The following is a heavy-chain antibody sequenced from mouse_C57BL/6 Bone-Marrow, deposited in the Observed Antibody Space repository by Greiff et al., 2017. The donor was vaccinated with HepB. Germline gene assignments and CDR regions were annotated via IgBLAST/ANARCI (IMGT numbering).Heavy chain of an antibody. Sequence: DVMLVESGGGLVKPGGSLKLSCAASGFTFSSYAMSWVRQTPEKRLEWVATISDGGSYTYYPDNVKGRFTISRDNAKNNLYLQMSHLKSEDTAMYYCARGYYYGSRAWFAYWGQGTLVTVSA. D-gene: IGHD1-1*01. V-gene: IGHV5-4*03. CDR2: ISDGGSYT. CDR1: GFTFSSYA. J-gene: IGHJ3*01. CDR3: ARGYYYGSRAWFAY.